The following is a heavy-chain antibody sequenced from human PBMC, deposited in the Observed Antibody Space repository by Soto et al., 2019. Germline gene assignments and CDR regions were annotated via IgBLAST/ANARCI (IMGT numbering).Heavy chain of an antibody. CDR2: ISSSSSYI. J-gene: IGHJ6*02. D-gene: IGHD5-18*01. Sequence: GGSLRLSCAASGFTFSSYSMNWVRQAPGKGLEWVSSISSSSSYIYYADSVKGRFTISRDNAKNSLYLQMNSLRAEDTAVYYCARDVPGYSHGTYYYYYGMDVWGQGTTVTVSS. CDR3: ARDVPGYSHGTYYYYYGMDV. V-gene: IGHV3-21*01. CDR1: GFTFSSYS.